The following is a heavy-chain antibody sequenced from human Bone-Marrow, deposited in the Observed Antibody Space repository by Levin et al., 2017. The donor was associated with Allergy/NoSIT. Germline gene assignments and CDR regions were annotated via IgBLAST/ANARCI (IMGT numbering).Heavy chain of an antibody. CDR3: AKNRPCTGGSCDDAFDV. D-gene: IGHD2-15*01. CDR2: ISPYNNFI. Sequence: SCAASGFAFSDFSMNWVRLAPGKGLEWVSSISPYNNFIYYSDSVKGRFTISRDNAQNSLSLQMNSLRDDDTAVYFCAKNRPCTGGSCDDAFDVWGQGTTVTVSS. V-gene: IGHV3-21*01. CDR1: GFAFSDFS. J-gene: IGHJ3*01.